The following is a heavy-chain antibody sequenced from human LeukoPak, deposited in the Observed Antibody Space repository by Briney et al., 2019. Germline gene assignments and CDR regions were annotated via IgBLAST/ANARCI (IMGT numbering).Heavy chain of an antibody. CDR1: GGSISSYY. D-gene: IGHD3-9*01. CDR3: ARVFDPDYDILTGYYGDSSTKAEYYYYGMDV. Sequence: SETLSLTCTVSGGSISSYYWSWIRQPAGKGLEWIGRIYTSGSTNYNPSLKSRVTMSVDTSKNQFSLKLSSVTAADTAVYHCARVFDPDYDILTGYYGDSSTKAEYYYYGMDVWGQGTTVTVSS. CDR2: IYTSGST. J-gene: IGHJ6*02. V-gene: IGHV4-4*07.